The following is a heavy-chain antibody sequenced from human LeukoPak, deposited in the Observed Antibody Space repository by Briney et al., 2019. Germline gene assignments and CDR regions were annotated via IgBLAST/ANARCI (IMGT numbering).Heavy chain of an antibody. J-gene: IGHJ4*02. Sequence: GGSLRLSCAASGLTFSNYAMSWVRQAPGKGLEWVSAISVSGGSTYYADSVKGRFTISRDNSKNTLYLQMDSLRAEDTAVYYCAKDLLYSSSSAVDSWGQGSLVTVSS. CDR1: GLTFSNYA. CDR2: ISVSGGST. V-gene: IGHV3-23*01. CDR3: AKDLLYSSSSAVDS. D-gene: IGHD6-6*01.